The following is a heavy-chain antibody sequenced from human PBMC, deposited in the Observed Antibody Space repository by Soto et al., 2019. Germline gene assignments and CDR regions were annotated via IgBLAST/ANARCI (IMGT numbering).Heavy chain of an antibody. Sequence: QVQLVESGGGVVQPGRSLRLSCAASGFTFSSYVMHWVRQAPGKGLEWVALISYDGSNKYYADSVKGRFTISRDNSKNTIYLQMISLRADDTAVYYSAKNCGSSYGFPTDCWGQGTLVTVSS. CDR2: ISYDGSNK. D-gene: IGHD5-18*01. V-gene: IGHV3-30*18. CDR3: AKNCGSSYGFPTDC. CDR1: GFTFSSYV. J-gene: IGHJ4*02.